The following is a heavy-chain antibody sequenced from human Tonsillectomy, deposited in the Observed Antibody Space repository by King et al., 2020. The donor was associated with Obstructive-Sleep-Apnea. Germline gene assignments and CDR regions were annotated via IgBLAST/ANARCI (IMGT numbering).Heavy chain of an antibody. J-gene: IGHJ5*02. Sequence: VQLQQWGAGLLKPSETLSLTCAVYGGSFSGYFWSWIRQPPGKGLEWIGEINLGGNTNYNPSLKSRVTISIDTTKNQFSLKLTPVTAADTAVYYCAKGAGSFDPWGQGSLVTVSS. V-gene: IGHV4-34*01. CDR3: AKGAGSFDP. CDR2: INLGGNT. D-gene: IGHD2-15*01. CDR1: GGSFSGYF.